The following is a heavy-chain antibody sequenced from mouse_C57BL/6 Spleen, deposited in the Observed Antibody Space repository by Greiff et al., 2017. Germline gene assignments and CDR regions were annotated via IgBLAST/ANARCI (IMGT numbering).Heavy chain of an antibody. CDR3: ARSYDGYYSFYWYFDV. CDR2: IYPGDGDT. J-gene: IGHJ1*03. V-gene: IGHV1-80*01. D-gene: IGHD2-3*01. CDR1: GYAFSSYW. Sequence: QVQLQQSGAELVKPGASVKISCKASGYAFSSYWMNWVKQRPGKGLEWIGQIYPGDGDTNYNGKFKGKATLTADKSSSTAYMQLSSLTSEDSAVYFCARSYDGYYSFYWYFDVWGTGTTVTVSS.